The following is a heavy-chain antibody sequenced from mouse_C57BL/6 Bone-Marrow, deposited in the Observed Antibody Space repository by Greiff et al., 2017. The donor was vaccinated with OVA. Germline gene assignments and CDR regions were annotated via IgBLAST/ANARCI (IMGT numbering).Heavy chain of an antibody. CDR2: IHPSDRDT. CDR1: GYTFTSYW. D-gene: IGHD1-2*01. V-gene: IGHV1-74*01. Sequence: VQLQQSGAELVKPGASVKVSCKASGYTFTSYWMHWVKQRPGQGLEWIGRIHPSDRDTNYNQKFKGKATLTVDKSSSTAYMQLSSLTSEDSAVYYGAMREHYWWGYAMDYWGQGTSVTVSS. CDR3: AMREHYWWGYAMDY. J-gene: IGHJ4*01.